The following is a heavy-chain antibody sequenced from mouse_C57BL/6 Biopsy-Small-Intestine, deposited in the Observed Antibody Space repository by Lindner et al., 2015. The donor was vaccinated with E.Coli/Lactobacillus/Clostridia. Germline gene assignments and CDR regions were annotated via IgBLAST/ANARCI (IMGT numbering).Heavy chain of an antibody. CDR1: GYTFTGHY. J-gene: IGHJ4*01. V-gene: IGHV1-84*02. D-gene: IGHD6-1*01. CDR3: AKGGQLLVGFDP. CDR2: VNPKSGGT. Sequence: VKVSCKASGYTFTGHYIHWVRQAPGQGLEWLGWVNPKSGGTKYAQKFQGRVTMTRDTSIRTAYMEMSGLRSDDTAVYYCAKGGQLLVGFDPWGQGTLVTVSS.